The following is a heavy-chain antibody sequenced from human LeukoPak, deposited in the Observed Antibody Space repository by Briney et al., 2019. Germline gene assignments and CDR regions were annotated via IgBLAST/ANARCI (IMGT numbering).Heavy chain of an antibody. CDR3: ARGPGYYYGMDV. CDR2: INHSGST. J-gene: IGHJ6*02. V-gene: IGHV4-34*01. Sequence: SETLSLTCAVYGGSFSGYYWSWIRQPPGKGLEWIGEINHSGSTNYNPSLKSRVTISVDTSKNQSSLKLSSVTAADTAVYYCARGPGYYYGMDVWGQGTTVTVSS. CDR1: GGSFSGYY.